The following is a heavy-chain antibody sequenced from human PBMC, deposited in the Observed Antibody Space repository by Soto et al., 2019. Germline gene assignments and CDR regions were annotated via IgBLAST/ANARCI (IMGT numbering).Heavy chain of an antibody. D-gene: IGHD5-18*01. Sequence: EGSLRLSCAASGFTFSSYGMSWVRQSPGKGLEWISGISGSGDSTYYADSVKGRFTISRDNSKNTLYLQMNSLRAEDTAVYYCATGYSYAPFDPWGQGTLVTVSS. CDR3: ATGYSYAPFDP. CDR2: ISGSGDST. V-gene: IGHV3-23*01. CDR1: GFTFSSYG. J-gene: IGHJ5*02.